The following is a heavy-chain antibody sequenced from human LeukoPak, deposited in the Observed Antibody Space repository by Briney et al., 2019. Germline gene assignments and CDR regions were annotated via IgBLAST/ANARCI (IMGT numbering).Heavy chain of an antibody. D-gene: IGHD3-22*01. CDR1: GFTVSSNH. Sequence: GGSLRLSCAASGFTVSSNHMSWVRQAPGKGLEWVSYISTSGSTMYSADSVKGRFTISRDNSKNSLYLQMTGLRAEDTAVYYCARVGGSGYYLDYWGQGTLVTVSS. V-gene: IGHV3-11*01. CDR2: ISTSGSTM. J-gene: IGHJ4*02. CDR3: ARVGGSGYYLDY.